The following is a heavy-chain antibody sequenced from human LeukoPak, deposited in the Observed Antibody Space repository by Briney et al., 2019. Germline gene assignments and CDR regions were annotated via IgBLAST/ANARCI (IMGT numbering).Heavy chain of an antibody. J-gene: IGHJ4*02. CDR3: TTDPMTAVTNLGY. D-gene: IGHD4-17*01. CDR1: GFNFSSYA. V-gene: IGHV3-15*05. CDR2: IKSIADGGTA. Sequence: GGSLRLSCAASGFNFSSYAMRWVRQASGKGLEWVGRIKSIADGGTADYAARVKGRFTISRDDSKNTLYLEMNSLKTEDTAFYYCTTDPMTAVTNLGYWGQGTLVTVSS.